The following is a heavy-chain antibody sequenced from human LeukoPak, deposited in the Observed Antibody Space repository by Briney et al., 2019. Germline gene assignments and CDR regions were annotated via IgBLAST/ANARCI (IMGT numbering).Heavy chain of an antibody. V-gene: IGHV3-23*01. D-gene: IGHD3-16*01. CDR3: AKARTYDYVWGPYATFDY. Sequence: GGSLRLSCAASGFTFSSYAMSWVRQAPGKGLEWVSAISGSGGSTYYAASVKGRFTISRDNSKNTLYLQMNSLRAEDTAVYYCAKARTYDYVWGPYATFDYWGQGTLVTVSS. CDR2: ISGSGGST. J-gene: IGHJ4*02. CDR1: GFTFSSYA.